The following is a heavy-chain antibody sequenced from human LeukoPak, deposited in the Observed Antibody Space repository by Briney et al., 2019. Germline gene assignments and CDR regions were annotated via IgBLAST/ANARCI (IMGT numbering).Heavy chain of an antibody. CDR2: IYHSGST. V-gene: IGHV4-38-2*01. Sequence: SETLSLTCAFSGYSISSGYYWGWIRQPPGKGLEWIGSIYHSGSTYYNPSLKSRVPISVDTSKNQFSLKLSSLTAAAPAGDIFSRVLSRWFDPWGQGTLVTVPS. CDR1: GYSISSGYY. CDR3: SRVLSRWFDP. J-gene: IGHJ5*02.